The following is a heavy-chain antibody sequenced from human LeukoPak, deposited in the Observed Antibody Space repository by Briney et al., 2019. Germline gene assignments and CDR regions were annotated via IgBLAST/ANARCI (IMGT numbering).Heavy chain of an antibody. CDR2: ISWNSGSI. CDR3: AKAGLAAAGISPYSFDY. CDR1: GFIFDDYA. Sequence: GRSLRLSCAASGFIFDDYAMHWVRQAPGKGLEWVSGISWNSGSIDYADSVKGRFTISRDNAKNSLYLQMNSLRAEDTALYYCAKAGLAAAGISPYSFDYWGQGTLVTVSS. D-gene: IGHD6-13*01. J-gene: IGHJ4*02. V-gene: IGHV3-9*01.